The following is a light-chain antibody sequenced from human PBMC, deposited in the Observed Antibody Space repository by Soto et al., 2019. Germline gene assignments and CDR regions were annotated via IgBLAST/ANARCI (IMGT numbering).Light chain of an antibody. CDR3: QQRSNWPPWT. V-gene: IGKV3-11*01. J-gene: IGKJ1*01. Sequence: ETMLTQAAATLSLSRGERATLSCGASESVSRYLAREKQKLGEATELLIDDSCDGATFMPARVSVSGTGTDFSLTTTRLQPVDFAVYYCQQRSNWPPWTLGQGTKV. CDR1: ESVSRY. CDR2: DSC.